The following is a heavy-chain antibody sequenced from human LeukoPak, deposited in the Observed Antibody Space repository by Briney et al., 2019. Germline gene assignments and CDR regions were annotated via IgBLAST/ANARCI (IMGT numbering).Heavy chain of an antibody. Sequence: SETLSLTCAVYGGSFSGYYWSWIRQPPGKGLEWIGEINHSGSTNYNPSLKSRVTISVDTSKNQFSLKLSSVTAADTAVYYCARGRRVLLWFGSPIFDYWGQGTLVIVSS. J-gene: IGHJ4*02. CDR1: GGSFSGYY. CDR3: ARGRRVLLWFGSPIFDY. D-gene: IGHD3-10*01. CDR2: INHSGST. V-gene: IGHV4-34*01.